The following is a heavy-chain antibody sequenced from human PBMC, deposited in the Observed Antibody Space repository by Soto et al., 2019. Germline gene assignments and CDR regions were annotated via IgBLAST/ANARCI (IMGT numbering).Heavy chain of an antibody. D-gene: IGHD3-10*01. CDR3: ARDLMVRQVIIPYYGMDV. V-gene: IGHV2-70*04. J-gene: IGHJ6*02. CDR1: GFSLSTSGMR. CDR2: IDWDDDK. Sequence: SGPTLVNPXHTLTLTCTFSGFSLSTSGMRVSWIRLHPGKALEWLARIDWDDDKFYSKSLKTRLTISKDTCKNQVVLTMTNMDPVDTATYYSARDLMVRQVIIPYYGMDVWGQGTTVTVSS.